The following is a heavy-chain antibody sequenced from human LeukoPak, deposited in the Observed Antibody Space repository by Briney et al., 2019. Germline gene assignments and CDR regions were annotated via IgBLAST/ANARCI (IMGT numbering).Heavy chain of an antibody. CDR1: GFTFSSDW. CDR2: IRDSGSST. J-gene: IGHJ3*02. V-gene: IGHV3-23*01. Sequence: GGSLRLSCAASGFTFSSDWMHWARQAPGKGLEWVSAIRDSGSSTYYTDSVKGRFTISRDNSKNTLHLQMDSLRAEDTAVYYCTKSTGMGAFDIWGQGTMVTVSS. CDR3: TKSTGMGAFDI. D-gene: IGHD2-8*02.